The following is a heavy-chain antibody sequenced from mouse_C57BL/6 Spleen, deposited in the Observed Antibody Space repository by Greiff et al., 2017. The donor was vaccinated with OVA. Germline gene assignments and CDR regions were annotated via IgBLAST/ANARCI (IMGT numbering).Heavy chain of an antibody. CDR1: GYTFTSYW. Sequence: QVQLQQPGTELVKPGASVKLSCKASGYTFTSYWMPWVKQRPGQGLEWIGNINPSNGGTNYNEKFKSKATLTVDKSSSTAYMQLSSLTSEDSAVYYCARGDIYDGYGAWFAYWGQGTLVTVSA. CDR3: ARGDIYDGYGAWFAY. D-gene: IGHD2-3*01. CDR2: INPSNGGT. J-gene: IGHJ3*01. V-gene: IGHV1-53*01.